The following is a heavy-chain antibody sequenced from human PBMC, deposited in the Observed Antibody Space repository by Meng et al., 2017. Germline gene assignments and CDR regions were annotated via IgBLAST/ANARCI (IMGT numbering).Heavy chain of an antibody. D-gene: IGHD2-2*01. CDR2: VTHTWST. V-gene: IGHV4-4*02. CDR3: ARAQLSRLFDS. Sequence: QVCGPGIVPPCDTVSPTSAVSVDAIGGTYRRSRLRPPPGKGLEWIGEVTHTWSTYSNPSLQSRVTISVDLYNNQFSLRLFSVTAADTAVYFCARAQLSRLFDSWGQGALVTVSS. J-gene: IGHJ4*02. CDR1: VDAIGGTYR.